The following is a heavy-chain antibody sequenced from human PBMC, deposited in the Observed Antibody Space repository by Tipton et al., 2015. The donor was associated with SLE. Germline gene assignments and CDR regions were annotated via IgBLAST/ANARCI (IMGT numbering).Heavy chain of an antibody. V-gene: IGHV3-43*01. J-gene: IGHJ2*01. CDR1: GFTFDDYT. Sequence: SLRLSCAASGFTFDDYTMHWVRQAPGKGLEWVSLISWDGGSTYYADSVKGRITISRDNSKNSLYLQMNSLRTEDTALYYCARDYGYCSSTSCYPWYFDLWCRGTLVTVSS. CDR3: ARDYGYCSSTSCYPWYFDL. D-gene: IGHD2-2*01. CDR2: ISWDGGST.